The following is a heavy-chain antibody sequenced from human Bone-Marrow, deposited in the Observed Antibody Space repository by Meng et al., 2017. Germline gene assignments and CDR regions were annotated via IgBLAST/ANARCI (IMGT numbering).Heavy chain of an antibody. CDR1: GFTFYGYG. J-gene: IGHJ4*02. CDR2: ITSDGSNK. V-gene: IGHV3-33*01. D-gene: IGHD5-12*01. Sequence: GESLKISCTTSGFTFYGYGMHWVRQAPGKGLEWVALITSDGSNKYYADSVKGQFTISRDNSKNTLYLQINSLRAEDTAVYFCARDGPHYDVDYWGQGTLVTVSS. CDR3: ARDGPHYDVDY.